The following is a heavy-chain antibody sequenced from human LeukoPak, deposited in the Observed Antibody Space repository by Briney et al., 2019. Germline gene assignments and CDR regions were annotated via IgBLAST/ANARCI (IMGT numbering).Heavy chain of an antibody. Sequence: ASVKVSCKASGYTFTGYYMHWVRQAPGQGLEWMGWINPNSGGTNYAQKFQGRVTMTRDTSISTAYMELSRLRSDDTAVYYCAGDILHLAGWEWLFVVPRDYYYMDVWGKGTTVTVSS. CDR1: GYTFTGYY. CDR2: INPNSGGT. CDR3: AGDILHLAGWEWLFVVPRDYYYMDV. J-gene: IGHJ6*03. V-gene: IGHV1-2*02. D-gene: IGHD3-3*01.